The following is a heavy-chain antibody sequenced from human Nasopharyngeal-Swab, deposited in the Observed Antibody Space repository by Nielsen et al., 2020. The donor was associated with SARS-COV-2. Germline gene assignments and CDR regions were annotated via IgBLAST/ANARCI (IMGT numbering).Heavy chain of an antibody. Sequence: GEFLKISCAASGFTVSSNYMSWVRQAPGKGLEWVSIIYPSGSTYYAESVKGRFTISRDNSKNTLYLQMNSLRAEDTAFYYCARMGSTNYFDYWGQGTLVTVSS. CDR1: GFTVSSNY. V-gene: IGHV3-53*01. CDR3: ARMGSTNYFDY. J-gene: IGHJ4*02. CDR2: IYPSGST. D-gene: IGHD5-24*01.